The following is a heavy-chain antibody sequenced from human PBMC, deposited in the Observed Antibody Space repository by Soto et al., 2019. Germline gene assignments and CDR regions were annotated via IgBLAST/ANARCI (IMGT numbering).Heavy chain of an antibody. CDR3: ASCGLGAAAGWGYNWFDP. Sequence: QVQLVKSGAEVKKPGSSVKVSCKASAGTCSSYAISWVRQAPGQGREWMGGIIPIFGTANYAQKFQGRVTITADESTSTADLELSSVGSEDTAVYYCASCGLGAAAGWGYNWFDPGGQGTLVRVPS. J-gene: IGHJ5*02. V-gene: IGHV1-69*01. CDR2: IIPIFGTA. D-gene: IGHD6-13*01. CDR1: AGTCSSYA.